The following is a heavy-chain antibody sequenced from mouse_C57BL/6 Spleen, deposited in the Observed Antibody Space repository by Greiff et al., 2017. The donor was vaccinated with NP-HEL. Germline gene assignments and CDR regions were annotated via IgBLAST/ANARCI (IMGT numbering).Heavy chain of an antibody. D-gene: IGHD1-2*01. CDR3: ARYGTTAPYWYFDV. CDR2: IRNKANGYTT. J-gene: IGHJ1*03. CDR1: GFTFTDYY. V-gene: IGHV7-3*01. Sequence: EVKLMESGGGLVQPGGSLSLSCAASGFTFTDYYMSWVRQPPGKALEWLGFIRNKANGYTTEYSASVKGRFTISRDNSQSILYLQMNALRAEDSATYYCARYGTTAPYWYFDVWGTGTTVTVSS.